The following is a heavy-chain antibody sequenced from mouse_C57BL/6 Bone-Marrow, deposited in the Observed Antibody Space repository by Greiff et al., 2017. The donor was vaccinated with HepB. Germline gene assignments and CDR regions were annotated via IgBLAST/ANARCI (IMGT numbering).Heavy chain of an antibody. D-gene: IGHD1-1*01. CDR3: AIDYYYGSSYVWFAY. CDR1: GYTFTSYG. Sequence: QVQLQQSGAELARPGASVKLSCKASGYTFTSYGISWVKQRTGQGLEWIGEIYPRSGNTYYNEKFKGKATLTADKSSSTAYMELRSLTSEDSAVYFCAIDYYYGSSYVWFAYWGQGTLVTVSA. V-gene: IGHV1-81*01. CDR2: IYPRSGNT. J-gene: IGHJ3*01.